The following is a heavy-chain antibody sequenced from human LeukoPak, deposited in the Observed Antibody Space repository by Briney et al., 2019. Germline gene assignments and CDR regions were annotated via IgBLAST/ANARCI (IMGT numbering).Heavy chain of an antibody. CDR3: ARDPRPFLWFGELPEGY. CDR2: ISAYNGNT. CDR1: GYTFTSYG. Sequence: GASVKVSCKASGYTFTSYGISWVRQAPGQGLEWMGWISAYNGNTSYAQKLQGRVTMTTDTSTSTAYMELRSLRSDDTAVYYCARDPRPFLWFGELPEGYWGQGTLVTVSS. J-gene: IGHJ4*02. V-gene: IGHV1-18*01. D-gene: IGHD3-10*01.